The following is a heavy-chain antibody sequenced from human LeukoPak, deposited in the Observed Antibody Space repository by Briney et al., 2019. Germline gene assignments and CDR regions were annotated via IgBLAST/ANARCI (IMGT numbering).Heavy chain of an antibody. J-gene: IGHJ5*02. CDR3: TALPYCSGGSCYTKWFDP. D-gene: IGHD2-15*01. CDR2: IKSKTDGGTT. V-gene: IGHV3-15*01. Sequence: GGSLRLSCAASGFTFSNAWMSWVRQAPGKGLEWVGRIKSKTDGGTTDYAAPVKGRFTISRDDSKNTLYRQMNSLKTEDTAVYYCTALPYCSGGSCYTKWFDPWGQGTLVTVSS. CDR1: GFTFSNAW.